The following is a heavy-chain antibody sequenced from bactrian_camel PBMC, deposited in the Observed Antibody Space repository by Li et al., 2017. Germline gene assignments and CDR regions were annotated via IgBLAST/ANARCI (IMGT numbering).Heavy chain of an antibody. CDR2: IYFTTTGTT. D-gene: IGHD6*01. CDR3: AADEAYGRSWCSFLDEYNF. CDR1: TPQRC. Sequence: VQLVESGGGSVQAGGSLTLSCRASTPQRCMGWFRQTPGTEREGIAAIYFTTTGTTKYADSVKGRFTISKDYAADTMYLEMNSLKPEDTAMYYCAADEAYGRSWCSFLDEYNFWGQGTQVTVS. J-gene: IGHJ4*01. V-gene: IGHV3-3*01.